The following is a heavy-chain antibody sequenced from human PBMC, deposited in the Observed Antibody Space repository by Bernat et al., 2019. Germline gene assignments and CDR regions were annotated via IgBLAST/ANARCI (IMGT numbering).Heavy chain of an antibody. CDR3: TRVVISRISTYYYYGMDV. V-gene: IGHV3-73*01. D-gene: IGHD3-22*01. CDR2: IRSKANSYET. Sequence: EVQLVESGGGLVQPGGSLKLSCAASGFTFSGSAMHWVRQASGKGLEWVGRIRSKANSYETAYAAAVKGMFNISRDDSKNTAYLQMNSLKTEDTAVYYCTRVVISRISTYYYYGMDVWGQGTTVTVSS. CDR1: GFTFSGSA. J-gene: IGHJ6*02.